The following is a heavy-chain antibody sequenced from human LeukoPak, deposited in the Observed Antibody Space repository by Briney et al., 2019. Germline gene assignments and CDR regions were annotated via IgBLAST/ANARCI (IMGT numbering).Heavy chain of an antibody. CDR2: INPSGGST. CDR3: ARVQNYDFWSRSDAFDI. D-gene: IGHD3-3*01. J-gene: IGHJ3*02. V-gene: IGHV1-46*01. Sequence: ASVKVSCKASGYTFTSYYMHWVRQAPGQGLEWMGIINPSGGSTSYAQKFQGRVTMTRDTSTSTVYMELSSLRSEDTAVYYCARVQNYDFWSRSDAFDIWGQGTMVTVSS. CDR1: GYTFTSYY.